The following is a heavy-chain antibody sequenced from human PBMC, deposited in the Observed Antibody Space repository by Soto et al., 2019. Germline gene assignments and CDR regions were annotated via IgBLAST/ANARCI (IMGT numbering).Heavy chain of an antibody. CDR3: ARDRSTDFGLAV. CDR1: GFTFSDYV. CDR2: ISDGGERT. Sequence: EVQLLESGGDLVQPGGSLRLSCVASGFTFSDYVMSWVRQVPGKGLEWVSSISDGGERTDYRDSVRGRFTISRDNARFTLHLQMNSLRVDDTAIYFCARDRSTDFGLAVWGQGTTVTVSS. D-gene: IGHD3-3*01. J-gene: IGHJ6*02. V-gene: IGHV3-23*01.